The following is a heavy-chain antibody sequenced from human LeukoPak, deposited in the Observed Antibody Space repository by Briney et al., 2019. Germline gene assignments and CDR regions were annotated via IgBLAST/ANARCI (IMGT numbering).Heavy chain of an antibody. CDR3: AREPHNYDSSGYYLD. CDR1: GYTFTSYG. J-gene: IGHJ4*02. V-gene: IGHV1-18*01. CDR2: ISAYNGNT. Sequence: GASVKVSCKASGYTFTSYGISWVRQAPGQGLEWMGWISAYNGNTNYAQKLQGRVTMTTDTSTSTAYMELRSLRSDDTAVYYCAREPHNYDSSGYYLDWGQGTLVTVSS. D-gene: IGHD3-22*01.